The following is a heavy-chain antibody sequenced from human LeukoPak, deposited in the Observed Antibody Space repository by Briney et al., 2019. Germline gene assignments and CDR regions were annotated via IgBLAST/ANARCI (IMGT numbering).Heavy chain of an antibody. V-gene: IGHV3-30*18. CDR1: GFTFSSYG. CDR2: ISYDGSNK. Sequence: GGSLRLSCAVSGFTFSSYGMHWIRQAPGKGLEWVAVISYDGSNKYYADSVKGRFTISRDNSKNTLYLQMNSLRAEDTAVYYCAKARTSNWFDPWGQGTLVTVSS. D-gene: IGHD1-14*01. J-gene: IGHJ5*02. CDR3: AKARTSNWFDP.